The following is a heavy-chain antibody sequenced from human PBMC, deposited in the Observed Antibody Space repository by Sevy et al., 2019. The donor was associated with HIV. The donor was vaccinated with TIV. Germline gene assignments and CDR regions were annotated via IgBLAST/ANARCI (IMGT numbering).Heavy chain of an antibody. D-gene: IGHD2-21*02. CDR3: ARHPYCGGDCFIDS. J-gene: IGHJ4*02. CDR1: GYDFKNYW. Sequence: GESLKISCQASGYDFKNYWIGWVRHVPGGGLEWMGIVFPGDSDTRYSPSFEGQVTISADKSKTTAYLHWNSLKASDGGIFYCARHPYCGGDCFIDSWGQGTMVTVSS. CDR2: VFPGDSDT. V-gene: IGHV5-51*01.